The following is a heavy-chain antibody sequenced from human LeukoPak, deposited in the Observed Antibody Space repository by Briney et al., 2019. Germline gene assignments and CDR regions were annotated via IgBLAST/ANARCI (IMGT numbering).Heavy chain of an antibody. CDR3: AREARDSSGYSPAKFDY. CDR1: GYTFTSYG. V-gene: IGHV1-18*01. CDR2: ISAYNGNT. Sequence: ASVKVSCKASGYTFTSYGISWVRQAPGQGLEWMGWISAYNGNTNYAQKLQGRVTMTTDTSTSTAYMELRSLRSDDTAVYYCAREARDSSGYSPAKFDYWGQGTLVTVSS. J-gene: IGHJ4*02. D-gene: IGHD3-22*01.